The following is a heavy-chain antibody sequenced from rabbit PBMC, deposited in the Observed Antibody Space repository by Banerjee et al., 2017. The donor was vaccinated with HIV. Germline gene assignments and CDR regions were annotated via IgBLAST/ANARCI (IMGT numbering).Heavy chain of an antibody. Sequence: QEQLVESGGGLVQPEGSLTLTCTASGFSFSSGHHMCWVRQAPGKGLEWIGCINTNSGSAYYASWVKGRFTISKTSSTTVTLQMTSLTAADTATYFCARDDINSGFALDLWGQGTLVTVS. CDR1: GFSFSSGHH. J-gene: IGHJ4*01. CDR2: INTNSGSA. V-gene: IGHV1S45*01. D-gene: IGHD1-1*01. CDR3: ARDDINSGFALDL.